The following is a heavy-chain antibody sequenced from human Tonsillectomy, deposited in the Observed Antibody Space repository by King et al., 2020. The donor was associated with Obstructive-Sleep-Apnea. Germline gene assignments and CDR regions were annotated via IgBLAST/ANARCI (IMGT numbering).Heavy chain of an antibody. D-gene: IGHD3-22*01. CDR1: GFSLSTSGVG. CDR3: ARERVYYYDSSGYRSYNWFDP. J-gene: IGHJ5*02. CDR2: IYWNDDK. V-gene: IGHV2-5*01. Sequence: LTLKESGPTLVKPTQTLTLTCTFSGFSLSTSGVGVGWIRQPPGKALEWLALIYWNDDKRYSPSLKSRLTITKDTSKNQVVLTMTNMDPVDTATYYCARERVYYYDSSGYRSYNWFDPWGQGTLVTVSS.